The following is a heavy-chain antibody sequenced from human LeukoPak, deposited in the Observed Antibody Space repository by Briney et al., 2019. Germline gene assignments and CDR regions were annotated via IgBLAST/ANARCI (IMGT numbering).Heavy chain of an antibody. D-gene: IGHD3-22*01. V-gene: IGHV4-4*07. CDR2: ISSSGST. J-gene: IGHJ3*02. CDR3: ARGPYSYDSSGAFDI. Sequence: SETLSLTCTVSGGSISTNYWNWIRQPAGKGLEWIGRISSSGSTNYNPSLKSRVTISVDTSKNQFSLKLSSVTAADTAVYFCARGPYSYDSSGAFDIWGQGTMVTVSS. CDR1: GGSISTNY.